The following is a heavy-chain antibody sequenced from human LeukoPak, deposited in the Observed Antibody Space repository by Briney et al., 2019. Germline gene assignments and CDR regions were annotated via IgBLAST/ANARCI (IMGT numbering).Heavy chain of an antibody. V-gene: IGHV3-30*03. Sequence: PGGSLRLSCAASGFTFSSYGMHWVRQAPGKGLEWVAVISYDGSNKYYADSVKGRFTISRDNSKNTLYLQMNSLRAEDTAVYYCARGPQWLGPDYWGQGTLVTVSS. CDR2: ISYDGSNK. J-gene: IGHJ4*02. CDR1: GFTFSSYG. CDR3: ARGPQWLGPDY. D-gene: IGHD6-19*01.